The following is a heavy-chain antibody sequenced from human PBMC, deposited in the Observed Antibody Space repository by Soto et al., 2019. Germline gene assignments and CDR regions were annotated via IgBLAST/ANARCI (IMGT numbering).Heavy chain of an antibody. CDR3: TRHGPLGWDRPGQYYYYGMDV. J-gene: IGHJ6*02. D-gene: IGHD1-26*01. V-gene: IGHV3-73*02. CDR2: IRSKANSHAT. Sequence: EVQLVESGGGLVQPGGSLKLSCAASGFTFSDSAMHWVRQASGKGLEWVGRIRSKANSHATTYAASVEGRFTISRADSENTAYLQMNSLKTEDTAVYYCTRHGPLGWDRPGQYYYYGMDVWGQGTTVTVSS. CDR1: GFTFSDSA.